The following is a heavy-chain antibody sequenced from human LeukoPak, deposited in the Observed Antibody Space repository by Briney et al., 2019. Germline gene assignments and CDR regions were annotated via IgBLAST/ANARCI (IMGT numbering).Heavy chain of an antibody. CDR3: ARLDLAAAGHY. D-gene: IGHD6-13*01. J-gene: IGHJ4*02. V-gene: IGHV4-38-2*02. CDR2: IYHSGST. CDR1: GYSISSGYY. Sequence: SETLSLTCTVSGYSISSGYYWGWIRQPPGKGLEWIGSIYHSGSTYYNPSLKSRVTISVDTSKNQFSLKLSSVTAADTAVYYCARLDLAAAGHYWGQGTLVTVSS.